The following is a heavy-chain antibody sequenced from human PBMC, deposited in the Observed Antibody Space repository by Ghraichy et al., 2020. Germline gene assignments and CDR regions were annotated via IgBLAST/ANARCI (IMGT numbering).Heavy chain of an antibody. D-gene: IGHD2-15*01. Sequence: SETLSLTCTVSGGSISSGDYYWSWIRQPPGKGLEWIGYIYYSGSTYYNPSLKSRVTISVDTSKNQFSLKLSSVTAADTAVYYCAREEGGYCSGGSCYGSFDYWGQGTLVTVSS. CDR1: GGSISSGDYY. J-gene: IGHJ4*02. CDR2: IYYSGST. V-gene: IGHV4-30-4*01. CDR3: AREEGGYCSGGSCYGSFDY.